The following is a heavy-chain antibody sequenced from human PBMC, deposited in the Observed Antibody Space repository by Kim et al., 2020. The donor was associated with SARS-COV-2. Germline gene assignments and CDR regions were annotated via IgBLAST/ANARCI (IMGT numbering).Heavy chain of an antibody. D-gene: IGHD3-9*01. Sequence: SVKVSCKTSGTTFNKYTITWVRQAPGQGLEWMGRIIPVLKTANYAMRFQDRVIFTADESTGTAYMELRSLRSEDTATYYCARDREFETTGYYINWFDPWGQGTLVSVSS. CDR3: ARDREFETTGYYINWFDP. J-gene: IGHJ5*02. CDR2: IIPVLKTA. CDR1: GTTFNKYT. V-gene: IGHV1-69*08.